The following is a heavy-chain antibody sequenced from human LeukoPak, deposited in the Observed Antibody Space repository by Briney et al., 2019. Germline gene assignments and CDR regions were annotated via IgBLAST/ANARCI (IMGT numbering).Heavy chain of an antibody. V-gene: IGHV3-21*01. J-gene: IGHJ4*02. CDR2: ISSSSSYI. CDR3: ARAPGPYCSGGSCTHGSFGH. D-gene: IGHD2-15*01. Sequence: PGGSLRLSCAASGFTFSSYSMNWVRQAPGKGLEWVSSISSSSSYIYYADSVKGRFTISRDNAKNSLYLQMNSLRAEDTAVYYCARAPGPYCSGGSCTHGSFGHWGQGTLVTVSS. CDR1: GFTFSSYS.